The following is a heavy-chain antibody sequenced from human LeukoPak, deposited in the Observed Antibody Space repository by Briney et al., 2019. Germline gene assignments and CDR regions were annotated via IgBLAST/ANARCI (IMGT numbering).Heavy chain of an antibody. CDR1: GGTFSSYV. CDR3: ARGANDFWSGILDY. J-gene: IGHJ4*02. D-gene: IGHD3-3*01. V-gene: IGHV1-69*05. CDR2: IIPIFGTA. Sequence: SVKVSCKASGGTFSSYVISWVRQAPGQGLEWMGGIIPIFGTANYAQKFQGRVTITTDESTSTAYMELSSLRSEDTAVYYCARGANDFWSGILDYWGQGTLVTVSS.